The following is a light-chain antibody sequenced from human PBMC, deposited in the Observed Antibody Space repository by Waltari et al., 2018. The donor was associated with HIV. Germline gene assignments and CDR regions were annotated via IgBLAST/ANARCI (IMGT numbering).Light chain of an antibody. V-gene: IGLV3-1*01. J-gene: IGLJ3*02. CDR1: KLGDNY. Sequence: SYELTQPPSVSVSPGQTASITCSGDKLGDNYACWYQQKPGQSPVLVIYLDSKRPSGILERFSDSDYGNTATLTIRVTQAMDEADYYCQAWDSGTWVFGGGTKLTVL. CDR3: QAWDSGTWV. CDR2: LDS.